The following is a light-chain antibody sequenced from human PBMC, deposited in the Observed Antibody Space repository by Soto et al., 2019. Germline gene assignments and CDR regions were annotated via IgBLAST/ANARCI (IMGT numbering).Light chain of an antibody. CDR2: GAS. CDR1: QSVSSSY. Sequence: IVLAQSPGTLSLSPGERATLSCRASQSVSSSYLAWYQQKSGQAPRLLIYGASNRATGIPDRFSGSGSGTDFTLTISGLQSEDFGIYYCHHYNNWPPRNTFGQGTKVDIK. V-gene: IGKV3-20*01. CDR3: HHYNNWPPRNT. J-gene: IGKJ2*01.